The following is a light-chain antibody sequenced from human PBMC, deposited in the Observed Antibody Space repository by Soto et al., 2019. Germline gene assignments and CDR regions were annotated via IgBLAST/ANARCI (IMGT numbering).Light chain of an antibody. CDR2: AAS. Sequence: IRMTQSPSSLSASDGDRVTITCRASQGISNYLAWYQQKPGTVPKLLISAASTLQTGVPSRFSGGGSGTDFTLTISSLQPEDVATYYCQKYNSAPWTFGQGTKVDIK. V-gene: IGKV1-27*01. CDR3: QKYNSAPWT. CDR1: QGISNY. J-gene: IGKJ1*01.